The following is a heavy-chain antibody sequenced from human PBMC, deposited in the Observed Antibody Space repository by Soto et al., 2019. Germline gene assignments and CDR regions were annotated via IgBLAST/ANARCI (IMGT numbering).Heavy chain of an antibody. V-gene: IGHV2-5*02. CDR2: IYWDDDK. Sequence: QITLKESGPTLVKPTQTLTLTCTFSGFSLSTSGVGVGWIRQPPGKALEWLALIYWDDDKGYSPSLKSRLTISKDTSKYQVVLTITNMDPVDTATYYCARPREGSVAFDIWGQGTMVTVSS. CDR1: GFSLSTSGVG. D-gene: IGHD1-26*01. J-gene: IGHJ3*02. CDR3: ARPREGSVAFDI.